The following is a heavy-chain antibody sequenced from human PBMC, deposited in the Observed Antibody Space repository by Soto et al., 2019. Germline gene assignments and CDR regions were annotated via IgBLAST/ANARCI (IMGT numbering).Heavy chain of an antibody. CDR1: GFTFSSYS. D-gene: IGHD5-12*01. J-gene: IGHJ4*02. CDR3: ASLRLFDY. V-gene: IGHV3-48*01. Sequence: GGSLRLSCAASGFTFSSYSMNWVRQAPGKGLEWVSYISSSSSTIYYADSVKGRFTISRDNAKNSLYLQMNSLRAEDTAVYYCASLRLFDYWGQGTLVTVSS. CDR2: ISSSSSTI.